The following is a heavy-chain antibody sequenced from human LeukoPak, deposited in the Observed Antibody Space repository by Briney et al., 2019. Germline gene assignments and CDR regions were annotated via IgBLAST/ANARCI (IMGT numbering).Heavy chain of an antibody. J-gene: IGHJ5*02. CDR1: GLTFSSSA. Sequence: GGSLRLSCAASGLTFSSSAMHWVRQAPGKGLEWVAFVQNDGSDKYYADSVKGRFTVSRDNSKNTVFLQMNSLRPEDTAVYFCAKDSKGTVTTATVSLWYNWLDPWGQGTLVTVSS. CDR2: VQNDGSDK. D-gene: IGHD5-18*01. CDR3: AKDSKGTVTTATVSLWYNWLDP. V-gene: IGHV3-30*02.